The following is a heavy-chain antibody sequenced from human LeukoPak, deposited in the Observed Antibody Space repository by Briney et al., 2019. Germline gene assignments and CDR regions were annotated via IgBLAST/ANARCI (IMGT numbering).Heavy chain of an antibody. CDR1: GGSISSYY. J-gene: IGHJ5*02. V-gene: IGHV4-4*07. CDR2: IYTSGST. Sequence: SETLSLTCTVSGGSISSYYWSWIRQPAGKGLEWIGRIYTSGSTNYNPSLKSRVTMSVDTSKNQFSLKLSSVTAADTAVYYCARGHYYDFWSGYEQSWFDPWGQGTLVTVSS. D-gene: IGHD3-3*01. CDR3: ARGHYYDFWSGYEQSWFDP.